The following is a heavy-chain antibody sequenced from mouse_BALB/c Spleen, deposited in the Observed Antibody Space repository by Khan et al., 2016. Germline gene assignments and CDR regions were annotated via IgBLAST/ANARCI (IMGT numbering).Heavy chain of an antibody. CDR3: ARSGNLAMDY. Sequence: EVKLEESGPELVKPGASVKMSCKASGFTFISYVMHWVKQKPGQGLEWIGYINPFNDGTNYNENFKGKATLTSDKSSSTAYMDLSSLTSEDSAVYYCARSGNLAMDYWGQGTSVTVSS. J-gene: IGHJ4*01. CDR2: INPFNDGT. D-gene: IGHD2-1*01. CDR1: GFTFISYV. V-gene: IGHV1S136*01.